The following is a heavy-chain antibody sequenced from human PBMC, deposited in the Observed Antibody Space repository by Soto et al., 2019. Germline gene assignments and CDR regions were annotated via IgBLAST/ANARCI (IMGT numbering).Heavy chain of an antibody. J-gene: IGHJ4*02. D-gene: IGHD2-2*01. CDR2: IHPGDADA. Sequence: EVQLVQSGAEVKKPGESLRISCETSGYNFFNYWIAWVRQMPGKGLEWMGIIHPGDADAKYSPSFQGQVTFSADRSINTAYLQWRSLMASDTAMYYCVRSHCNGNSCYAWAFDYWGQGTLVTVSS. CDR3: VRSHCNGNSCYAWAFDY. V-gene: IGHV5-51*03. CDR1: GYNFFNYW.